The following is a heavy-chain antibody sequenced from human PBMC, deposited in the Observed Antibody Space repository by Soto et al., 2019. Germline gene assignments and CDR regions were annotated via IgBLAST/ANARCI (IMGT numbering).Heavy chain of an antibody. D-gene: IGHD3-10*01. J-gene: IGHJ3*02. V-gene: IGHV1-3*01. CDR3: ARALDYYGSGSDAFDI. Sequence: ASVKVSCKASGYTFTSYAMHWVRQAPGQRLEWMGWINAGNGNTKYSQKFQGRVTITRDTSASTAYMELSSLRSEDTAVYYCARALDYYGSGSDAFDIWGQGTMVTVSS. CDR2: INAGNGNT. CDR1: GYTFTSYA.